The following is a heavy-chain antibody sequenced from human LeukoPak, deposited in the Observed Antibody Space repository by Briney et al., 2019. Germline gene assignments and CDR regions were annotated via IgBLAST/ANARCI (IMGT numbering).Heavy chain of an antibody. V-gene: IGHV1-2*04. D-gene: IGHD3-22*01. CDR2: VNPNSGGT. CDR1: GYTFTGYY. CDR3: ARDQGMIRAFDI. J-gene: IGHJ3*02. Sequence: ASVKVSCKASGYTFTGYYMHWVRQAPGQGLEWMGWVNPNSGGTNYAQKFRSWVTMTRDTSISTAYMELSRLRSDDTAVYYCARDQGMIRAFDIWGQGTMVTVSS.